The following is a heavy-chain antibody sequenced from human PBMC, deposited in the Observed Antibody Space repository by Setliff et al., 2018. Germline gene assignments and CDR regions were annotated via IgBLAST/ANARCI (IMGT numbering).Heavy chain of an antibody. CDR2: IYTDGTT. CDR1: GFTVSSNY. CDR3: VRGLPFDY. J-gene: IGHJ4*02. V-gene: IGHV3-66*01. Sequence: PGGSLRLSCAASGFTVSSNYMSWVRQAPGKGPEYVSIIYTDGTTYYTDSLKGRFTISRDNSKNTPYLQLNSLRAEDTAVYYCVRGLPFDYWGQGTLVTVS.